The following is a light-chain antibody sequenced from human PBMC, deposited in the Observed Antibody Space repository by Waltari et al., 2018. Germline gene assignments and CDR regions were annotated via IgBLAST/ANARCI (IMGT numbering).Light chain of an antibody. CDR2: RNN. Sequence: QSVLTQPPSASGTPGQRVTISCSGSSSNIGSNYVYWYQQLPGTAPKLLIYRNNQRPSGVPDRCSGSKSGTSASVAISGLRSEDEADYYCAAWDDSLSGNVFGSGTKVTVL. CDR1: SSNIGSNY. CDR3: AAWDDSLSGNV. J-gene: IGLJ6*01. V-gene: IGLV1-47*01.